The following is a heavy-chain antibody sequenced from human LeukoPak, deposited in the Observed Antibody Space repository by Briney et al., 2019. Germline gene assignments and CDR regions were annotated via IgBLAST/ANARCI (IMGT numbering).Heavy chain of an antibody. D-gene: IGHD3-22*01. Sequence: SETLSLTCTVSGGSISSYYWSWLRQPPGKGLEWIGYIYYSGSTNYNPSLKSRVTISVDTSKNQFSLKLSSVTAADTAVYYCARDMYYYDSSGYLFDYWGQGTLVTVSS. V-gene: IGHV4-59*12. CDR1: GGSISSYY. CDR2: IYYSGST. J-gene: IGHJ4*02. CDR3: ARDMYYYDSSGYLFDY.